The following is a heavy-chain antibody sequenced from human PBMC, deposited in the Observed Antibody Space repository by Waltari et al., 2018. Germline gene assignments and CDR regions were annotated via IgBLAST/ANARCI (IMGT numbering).Heavy chain of an antibody. CDR3: ARGNTKYGMDV. Sequence: EVQLVESGGHLIQPGGSLRVSCAASGFTVSSYYINWVRQAPGKGLEWVSILYHAGNTYYADSVKGRFTFSRDNSENTLYLQMNSLRAEDTAMYYCARGNTKYGMDVWGPGTTVTVSS. CDR2: LYHAGNT. D-gene: IGHD2-8*01. J-gene: IGHJ6*02. CDR1: GFTVSSYY. V-gene: IGHV3-53*01.